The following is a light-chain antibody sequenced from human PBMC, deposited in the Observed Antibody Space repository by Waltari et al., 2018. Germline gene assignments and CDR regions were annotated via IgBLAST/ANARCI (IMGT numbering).Light chain of an antibody. CDR2: QDS. CDR3: QAWDSSTVV. Sequence: SYELTQPPSVSVSPGQTASITCSGDKLGDNSGCWYQQKPGQSPVLVIYQDSKRPSGIPERFSGSNSGNTATLTISGTQAMDEADYYCQAWDSSTVVFGGGTKLTVL. CDR1: KLGDNS. V-gene: IGLV3-1*01. J-gene: IGLJ2*01.